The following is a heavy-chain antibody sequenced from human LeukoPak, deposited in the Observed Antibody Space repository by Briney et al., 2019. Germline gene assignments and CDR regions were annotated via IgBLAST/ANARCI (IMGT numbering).Heavy chain of an antibody. V-gene: IGHV3-23*01. CDR3: AKDRDVGYYDFWSGYYTGWPEYFQH. CDR1: GFTFSSYA. CDR2: ISGSGGST. Sequence: GGSLRLSCAASGFTFSSYAMSWVRQAPGQGLEWVSAISGSGGSTSYADSVKGRFTISRDNSKNTLYLQMNSLRAEDTAVYYCAKDRDVGYYDFWSGYYTGWPEYFQHWGQGTLVTVSS. J-gene: IGHJ1*01. D-gene: IGHD3-3*01.